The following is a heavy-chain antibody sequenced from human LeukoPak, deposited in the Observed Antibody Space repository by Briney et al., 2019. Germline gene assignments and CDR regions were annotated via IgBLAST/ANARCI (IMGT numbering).Heavy chain of an antibody. D-gene: IGHD1-26*01. Sequence: GGSLRLSCAASGFTFDDNGMSWVRQAPGKGLEWVSGINWNGGSTGYADSVKGRFTISRDNAKNSLYLQMNSLRAEDTALYYCAREANSGSYLYYFDYWGQGTLVTVSS. V-gene: IGHV3-20*04. CDR1: GFTFDDNG. CDR2: INWNGGST. CDR3: AREANSGSYLYYFDY. J-gene: IGHJ4*02.